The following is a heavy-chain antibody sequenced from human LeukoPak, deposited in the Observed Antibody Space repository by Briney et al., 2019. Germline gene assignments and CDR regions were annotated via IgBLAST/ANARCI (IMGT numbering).Heavy chain of an antibody. CDR2: IWHDGSQT. CDR1: GFTFNRFG. CDR3: ARSPDPVGDY. J-gene: IGHJ4*02. V-gene: IGHV3-33*01. D-gene: IGHD2-15*01. Sequence: GGSLRLSCAASGFTFNRFGMHWFRQASGKGLEWVAVIWHDGSQTHYLDSVKGRFTISRDNSKSTLYLQMSSLRAEDTAVYYCARSPDPVGDYWGQGTLVTVSS.